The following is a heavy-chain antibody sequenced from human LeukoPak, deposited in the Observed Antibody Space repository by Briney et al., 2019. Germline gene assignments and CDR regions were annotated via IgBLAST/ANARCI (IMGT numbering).Heavy chain of an antibody. Sequence: GESLKIPCKGSGYSFTTYWIGWVRQMPGKGLEGMGIIYPGESDTRYSPSFQGQVIISADKSISTADLQWSSLKASDTAMYYCARLGGVPAASPLMCDYWGQGTLVTVSS. CDR2: IYPGESDT. D-gene: IGHD2-2*01. CDR1: GYSFTTYW. CDR3: ARLGGVPAASPLMCDY. V-gene: IGHV5-51*01. J-gene: IGHJ4*02.